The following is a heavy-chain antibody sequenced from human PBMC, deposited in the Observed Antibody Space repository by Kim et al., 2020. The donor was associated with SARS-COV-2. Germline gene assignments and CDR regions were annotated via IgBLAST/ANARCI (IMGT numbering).Heavy chain of an antibody. J-gene: IGHJ5*02. V-gene: IGHV1-3*01. D-gene: IGHD3-10*01. CDR1: GYTFDTFS. CDR2: INGGNGNT. Sequence: ASVKVSCKASGYTFDTFSLYWVRQAPGQRFEWMGWINGGNGNTRYSHNFQGRLIITWDTSATTAYMELSSLTSKDTAVYFCAREGSGRYYWLDPWGQSTL. CDR3: AREGSGRYYWLDP.